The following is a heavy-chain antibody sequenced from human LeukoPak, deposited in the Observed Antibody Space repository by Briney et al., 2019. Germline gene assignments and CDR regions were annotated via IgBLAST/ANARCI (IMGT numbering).Heavy chain of an antibody. D-gene: IGHD3-22*01. Sequence: GGSLRLSCAASGFTFSSYAMHWVRQAPGKGLEWVAVISYDGSNKYHADSVKGRFTISRDNSKNTLYLQMNSLRAEDTAVYYCARGPYYYDTSGYYPRDYWGQGTLVTVSS. V-gene: IGHV3-30*04. J-gene: IGHJ4*02. CDR2: ISYDGSNK. CDR1: GFTFSSYA. CDR3: ARGPYYYDTSGYYPRDY.